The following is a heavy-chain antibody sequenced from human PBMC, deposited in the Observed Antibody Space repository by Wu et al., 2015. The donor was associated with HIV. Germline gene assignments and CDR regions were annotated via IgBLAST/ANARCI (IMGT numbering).Heavy chain of an antibody. V-gene: IGHV1-18*01. J-gene: IGHJ6*03. Sequence: QVQLVQSGAEVKKPGASVKVSCKASGYTFTSYGISWVRQAPGQGLEWMGWISAYNGNTNYAQKLQGRVTMTTDTSTSTAYMELRSLRSDDTAVYYCARQLIGYCTNGVCYTYYMDVVGTKGPRVTVSS. CDR2: ISAYNGNT. D-gene: IGHD2-8*01. CDR3: ARQLIGYCTNGVCYTYYMDV. CDR1: GYTFTSYG.